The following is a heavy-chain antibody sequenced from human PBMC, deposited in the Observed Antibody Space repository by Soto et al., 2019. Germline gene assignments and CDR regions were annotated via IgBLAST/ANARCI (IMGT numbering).Heavy chain of an antibody. Sequence: PSESMSLSCAASGFTFSSYAMHWVRQAPGKGLEWVAVISYDGSNKYYADSVKGRFTISRDNAKNSLYLQMNSLRAEDTAVYYCATDPGVYSYNNYGMDVWGQGTTVTVSS. J-gene: IGHJ6*02. CDR1: GFTFSSYA. CDR2: ISYDGSNK. D-gene: IGHD5-18*01. CDR3: ATDPGVYSYNNYGMDV. V-gene: IGHV3-30-3*01.